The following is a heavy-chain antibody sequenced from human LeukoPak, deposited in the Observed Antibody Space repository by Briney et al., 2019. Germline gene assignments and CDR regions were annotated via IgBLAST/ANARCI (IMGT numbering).Heavy chain of an antibody. CDR1: GGSFSGYY. J-gene: IGHJ4*02. V-gene: IGHV4-34*01. CDR2: INHSGST. Sequence: PSETLSLTCAVYGGSFSGYYWSWIRQPPGKGLEWIGEINHSGSTNYNPSLKSRVTIAVDTSRNQFSLKLSSVTAADTAVYYCARGPYYYDKFDYWGQGTLVTVSS. D-gene: IGHD3-22*01. CDR3: ARGPYYYDKFDY.